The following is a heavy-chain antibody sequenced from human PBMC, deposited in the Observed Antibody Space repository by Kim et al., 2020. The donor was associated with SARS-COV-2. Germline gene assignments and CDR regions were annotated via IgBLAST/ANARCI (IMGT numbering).Heavy chain of an antibody. D-gene: IGHD6-6*01. Sequence: GGSQRLSCAASGLIFSNYDMNWVRQVPGKGLEWVALIWYDGRNTYYADSVKGRFTISRDNSKNTVYLLMDSLRAEDTAVYYCASFEYSTSSGRGYWGQGT. V-gene: IGHV3-33*01. CDR3: ASFEYSTSSGRGY. CDR2: IWYDGRNT. CDR1: GLIFSNYD. J-gene: IGHJ4*02.